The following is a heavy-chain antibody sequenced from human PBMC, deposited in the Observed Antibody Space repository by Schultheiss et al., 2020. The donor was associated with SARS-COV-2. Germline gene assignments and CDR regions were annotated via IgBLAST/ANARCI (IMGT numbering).Heavy chain of an antibody. J-gene: IGHJ5*02. V-gene: IGHV3-23*01. Sequence: GGSLRLSCAASGFTVSSNEMSWVRQAPGKGLEWVSAISGSGGSTYYADSVKGRFTISRDNSKNTLYLQMNSLRAEDTAVYYCARDSAILTWGQGTLVTVSS. CDR3: ARDSAILT. CDR1: GFTVSSNE. CDR2: ISGSGGST.